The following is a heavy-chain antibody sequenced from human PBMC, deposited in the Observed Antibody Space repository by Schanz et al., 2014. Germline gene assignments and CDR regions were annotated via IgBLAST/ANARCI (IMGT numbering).Heavy chain of an antibody. J-gene: IGHJ6*02. CDR1: GYTFTAYN. D-gene: IGHD3-3*01. CDR2: INPNSGDT. Sequence: QVQLVQSGAEVKKPGASVKVSCKASGYTFTAYNMHWVRQAPGQGLEWMGRINPNSGDTDYAPKFQGRVTMTRDTSISTAYMELSRLRSDDSAVYYCASDFWSGYSHYYYGLDVWGQGTTVTVSS. V-gene: IGHV1-2*06. CDR3: ASDFWSGYSHYYYGLDV.